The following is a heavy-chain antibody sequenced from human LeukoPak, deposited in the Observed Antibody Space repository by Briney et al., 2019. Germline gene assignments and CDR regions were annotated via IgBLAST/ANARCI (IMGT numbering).Heavy chain of an antibody. CDR2: IYTSGST. V-gene: IGHV4-4*07. CDR3: ARDYDILTGYPQGGFDP. J-gene: IGHJ5*02. CDR1: GGSISSYY. Sequence: PSGTLSLTCTVSGGSISSYYWSWIRQPAGKGLEWIGRIYTSGSTNYNPSLKSRVTMSVDTSKNQFSLKLSSVTAADTAVYYCARDYDILTGYPQGGFDPWGQGTLVTVSS. D-gene: IGHD3-9*01.